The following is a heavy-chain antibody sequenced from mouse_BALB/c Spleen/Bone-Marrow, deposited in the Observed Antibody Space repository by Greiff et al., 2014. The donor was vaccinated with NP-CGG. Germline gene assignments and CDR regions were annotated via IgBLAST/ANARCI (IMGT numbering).Heavy chain of an antibody. CDR1: GFTFSSFG. J-gene: IGHJ2*01. V-gene: IGHV5-17*02. CDR2: ISSGSSTI. D-gene: IGHD4-1*01. CDR3: TRGGNWEDFDY. Sequence: EVQLVESGGGLVQPGGSRKLSCAASGFTFSSFGMHWVRQAPEKGLEWVAYISSGSSTIFYADTVKGRFTISRDNPKSTLFLQMTSLRSEDTAIYYCTRGGNWEDFDYWGQGTTLTVSS.